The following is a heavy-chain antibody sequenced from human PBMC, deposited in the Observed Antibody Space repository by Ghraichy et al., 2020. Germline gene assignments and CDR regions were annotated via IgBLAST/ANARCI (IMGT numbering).Heavy chain of an antibody. D-gene: IGHD3-3*01. Sequence: GGSLRLSCAASGFTFSSYWMSWVRQAPGKGLEWVANIKQDGSEKYYVDSVKGRFTISRDNAKNSLYLQMNSLRAEDTAVYYCTPSVNYDFWSGYNYYYMDVWGKGTTVTVSS. J-gene: IGHJ6*03. CDR2: IKQDGSEK. V-gene: IGHV3-7*01. CDR1: GFTFSSYW. CDR3: TPSVNYDFWSGYNYYYMDV.